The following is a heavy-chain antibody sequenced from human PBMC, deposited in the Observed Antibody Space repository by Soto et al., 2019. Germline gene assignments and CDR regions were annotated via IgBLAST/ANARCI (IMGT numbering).Heavy chain of an antibody. CDR1: GGTFSSYA. CDR2: IIPIFGTA. D-gene: IGHD1-26*01. J-gene: IGHJ6*02. CDR3: ARVGYSGRERAYYYSGMDV. Sequence: SVKVSCKASGGTFSSYAISWVRQAPGQGLEWMGGIIPIFGTANYAQKFQGRVTITADESTSTAYMELSSLRSEDTAVYYSARVGYSGRERAYYYSGMDVWGQGTTVTVSS. V-gene: IGHV1-69*13.